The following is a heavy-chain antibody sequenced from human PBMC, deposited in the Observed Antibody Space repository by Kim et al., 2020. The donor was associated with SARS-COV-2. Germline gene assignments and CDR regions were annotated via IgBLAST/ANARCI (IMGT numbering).Heavy chain of an antibody. CDR2: IIPIFGTA. D-gene: IGHD6-13*01. Sequence: SVKVSCKASGGTFSSYAISWVRQAPGQGLEWMGGIIPIFGTANYAQKFQGRVTITADKSTSTAYMEMSSLRAEDTAVYYCARGGLAAAGRDSGYYYYGMDDWGQETTDSVCS. V-gene: IGHV1-69*06. CDR1: GGTFSSYA. CDR3: ARGGLAAAGRDSGYYYYGMDD. J-gene: IGHJ6*02.